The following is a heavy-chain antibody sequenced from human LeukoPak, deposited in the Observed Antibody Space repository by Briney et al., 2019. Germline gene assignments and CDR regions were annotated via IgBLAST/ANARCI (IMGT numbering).Heavy chain of an antibody. CDR1: GGCISSGGYY. CDR3: AREVAASFDY. CDR2: IYYSGST. J-gene: IGHJ4*02. V-gene: IGHV4-31*03. Sequence: PSETLSLTCTVSGGCISSGGYYWSWIRQHPGKGLEWIGYIYYSGSTYYNPSLKSRVTISVDTSKNQFSLKLSSVTAADTAVYYCAREVAASFDYWGQGTLVTVSS. D-gene: IGHD2-15*01.